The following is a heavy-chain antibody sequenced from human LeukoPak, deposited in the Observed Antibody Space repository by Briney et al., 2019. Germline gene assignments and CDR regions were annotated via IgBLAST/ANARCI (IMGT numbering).Heavy chain of an antibody. CDR3: AKDQAGSSWSFQLFDY. D-gene: IGHD6-13*01. V-gene: IGHV3-23*01. J-gene: IGHJ4*02. CDR1: GFTFSSYA. Sequence: SGGSLRLSCAASGFTFSSYAMSWVRQAPGKGLEWVSTISGSGATTYYADSVKGRFTISRDNSKNTLYLQMNSLRAEDTAVYYCAKDQAGSSWSFQLFDYWGQGTLVTVSS. CDR2: ISGSGATT.